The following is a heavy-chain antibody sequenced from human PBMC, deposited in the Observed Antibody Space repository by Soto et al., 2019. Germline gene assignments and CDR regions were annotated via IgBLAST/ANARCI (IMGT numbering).Heavy chain of an antibody. V-gene: IGHV4-39*01. D-gene: IGHD3-9*01. Sequence: PSETLSLTCTVSGGSISSSSYYWGWTRQPPGKGLEWIGSIYYSGSTYYNPSLKSRVTISVDTSKNQFSLKLSSVTAADTAVYYCARQGIYDILTGYGDPPFFDYWGQRTLVTVSS. J-gene: IGHJ4*02. CDR2: IYYSGST. CDR1: GGSISSSSYY. CDR3: ARQGIYDILTGYGDPPFFDY.